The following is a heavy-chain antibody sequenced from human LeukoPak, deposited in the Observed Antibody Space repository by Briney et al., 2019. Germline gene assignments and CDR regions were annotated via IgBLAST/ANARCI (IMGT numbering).Heavy chain of an antibody. CDR1: GGSFSGYY. D-gene: IGHD3-3*01. CDR3: ARVRWDAFDI. V-gene: IGHV4-34*01. Sequence: SETLSLTCAVYGGSFSGYYWSWIRQPPGKGLEWIGEINHSGSTNYNPSLKSRVTISVDTSKNQFSLKLSSATAADTAVYYCARVRWDAFDIWGQGTMVTVSS. CDR2: INHSGST. J-gene: IGHJ3*02.